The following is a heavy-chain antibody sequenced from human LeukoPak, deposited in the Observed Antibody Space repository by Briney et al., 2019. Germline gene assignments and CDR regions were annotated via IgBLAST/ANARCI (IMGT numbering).Heavy chain of an antibody. CDR1: GFTFSNAW. CDR3: TTDRYCSGGSCYSGYYFDY. D-gene: IGHD2-15*01. CDR2: IKSKTDGGTT. J-gene: IGHJ4*02. V-gene: IGHV3-15*01. Sequence: GGSLRLSCAASGFTFSNAWMSWVRQAPGKGLEWVARIKSKTDGGTTDYAATVKGRFTISRYDSKNTLYLQMNSLKTEDTAVYYCTTDRYCSGGSCYSGYYFDYWGQGTPVTVSS.